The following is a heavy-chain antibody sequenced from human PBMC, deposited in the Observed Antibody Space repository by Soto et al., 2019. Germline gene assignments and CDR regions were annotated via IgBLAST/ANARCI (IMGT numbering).Heavy chain of an antibody. CDR1: GYTFTSYA. CDR2: INAGNGNT. D-gene: IGHD5-12*01. CDR3: ATEGGLGGYDSPSGL. V-gene: IGHV1-3*01. J-gene: IGHJ4*02. Sequence: ASVKVSCKASGYTFTSYAMHWVRQAPGQRLEWMGWINAGNGNTKYSQKFQGRATMTEDTSTDTAYMELSSLRSEDTAVYYCATEGGLGGYDSPSGLWGQGTLVTVSS.